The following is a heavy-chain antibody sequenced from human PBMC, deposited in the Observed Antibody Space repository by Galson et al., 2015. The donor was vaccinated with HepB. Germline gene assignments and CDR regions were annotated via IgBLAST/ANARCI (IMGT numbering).Heavy chain of an antibody. Sequence: SLRLSCAASGFTFSNAWMTWVRQAPGKGLEWVGRVKCKTDGGTKDYAAPVIGRFTISRDDSKNTLYLQMNSPKTEDTGVYYCTKEKRYPHYGLDVWGQGNTVTVSS. D-gene: IGHD1-26*01. CDR2: VKCKTDGGTK. V-gene: IGHV3-15*01. CDR3: TKEKRYPHYGLDV. J-gene: IGHJ6*02. CDR1: GFTFSNAW.